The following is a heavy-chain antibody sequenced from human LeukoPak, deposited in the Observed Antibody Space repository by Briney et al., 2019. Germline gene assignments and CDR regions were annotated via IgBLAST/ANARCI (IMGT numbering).Heavy chain of an antibody. V-gene: IGHV3-21*05. CDR3: GRGHWGLDY. D-gene: IGHD7-27*01. Sequence: GGSLRLSCAASGFIFSSHGMNWVRQAPGKGLEWVSFISNSGDSIYYADSVKGRFITSRDNAKSSLYLQMNSLRAEDTALYYCGRGHWGLDYWGQGALVTVSS. CDR1: GFIFSSHG. CDR2: ISNSGDSI. J-gene: IGHJ4*02.